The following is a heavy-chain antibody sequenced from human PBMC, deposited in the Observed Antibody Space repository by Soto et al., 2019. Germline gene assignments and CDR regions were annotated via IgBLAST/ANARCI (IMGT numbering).Heavy chain of an antibody. D-gene: IGHD3-10*01. V-gene: IGHV4-34*01. J-gene: IGHJ6*03. CDR2: INHSGST. CDR3: ARGPRVGYYGSGSYFRYYYYMDV. CDR1: GGSFSGYY. Sequence: SETLSLTCAVYGGSFSGYYWSWIRQPPGKGLEWIGEINHSGSTNYNPSLKSRVTISVDTSKNQFSLKLSSVTAADTAVYYCARGPRVGYYGSGSYFRYYYYMDVWGKGTTVTVSS.